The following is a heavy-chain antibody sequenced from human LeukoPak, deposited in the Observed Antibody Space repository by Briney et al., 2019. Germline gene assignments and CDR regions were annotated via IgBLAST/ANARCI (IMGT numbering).Heavy chain of an antibody. J-gene: IGHJ4*02. CDR1: GFTFSSYA. CDR2: ISYDGSNK. D-gene: IGHD2-21*01. Sequence: HPGRSLRLSCAASGFTFSSYAMHWVRQAPGKGLEWVAVISYDGSNKYYADSVKGRFTISRDNSKNTLYLQMNSLRAEDTAVYYCARDHRDRAVPLDYWGQGTLVTVSS. CDR3: ARDHRDRAVPLDY. V-gene: IGHV3-30-3*01.